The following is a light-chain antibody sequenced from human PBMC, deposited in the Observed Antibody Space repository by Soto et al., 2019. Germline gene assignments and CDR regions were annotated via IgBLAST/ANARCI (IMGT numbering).Light chain of an antibody. J-gene: IGLJ1*01. CDR3: CSYAGSYTFV. CDR2: DVT. Sequence: QSALTQPRSVSGSPGQSVTISCTGTSSDVGVYNYVSWYQQHPGKAPKLMIYDVTKRPSGVPDRFSGSKSANTASLTISGHQAEDEADYYCCSYAGSYTFVFGTGTKVT. V-gene: IGLV2-11*01. CDR1: SSDVGVYNY.